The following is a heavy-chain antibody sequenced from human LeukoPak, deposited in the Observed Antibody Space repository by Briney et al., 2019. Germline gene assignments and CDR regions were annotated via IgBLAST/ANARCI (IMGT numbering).Heavy chain of an antibody. J-gene: IGHJ2*01. D-gene: IGHD3-22*01. CDR3: ARDRFNFYDNSNWYFDL. Sequence: SETLSLTCTVSGGSISPYYWTRIRQPPGKGLEWIGDIYYTGSTNYNPSLKSRVTVSVDTSKNQFSLKLSSVTAADTAVYYCARDRFNFYDNSNWYFDLWGRGTLVTVSS. V-gene: IGHV4-59*01. CDR1: GGSISPYY. CDR2: IYYTGST.